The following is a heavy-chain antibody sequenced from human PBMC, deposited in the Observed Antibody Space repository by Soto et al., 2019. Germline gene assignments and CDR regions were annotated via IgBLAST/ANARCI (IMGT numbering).Heavy chain of an antibody. V-gene: IGHV1-69*13. Sequence: GASVKVSCKASGGTFSSYAISWVRQAPGQGLEWMGGIIPIFGTANYAQKFQGRVTITADESTSTAYMELSSLRSEDTAVYYCARLRCGGSCYSDSDFDYWGQGTLVTVSS. CDR2: IIPIFGTA. D-gene: IGHD2-15*01. J-gene: IGHJ4*02. CDR3: ARLRCGGSCYSDSDFDY. CDR1: GGTFSSYA.